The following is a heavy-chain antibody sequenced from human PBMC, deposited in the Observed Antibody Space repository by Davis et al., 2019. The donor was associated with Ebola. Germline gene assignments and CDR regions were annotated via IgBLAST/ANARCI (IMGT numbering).Heavy chain of an antibody. CDR3: LTTTGMTRYD. J-gene: IGHJ4*02. D-gene: IGHD1-1*01. CDR1: GHTFTTSF. V-gene: IGHV1-46*01. CDR2: ISPSGATT. Sequence: ASSVTVSCKASGHTFTTSFFHWVRQAPGQGLEWMGIISPSGATTSYAEKFQGRVTMTRDTSTSTFYMELSSLRSEDTAVYYFLTTTGMTRYDWGQGTLVTVSS.